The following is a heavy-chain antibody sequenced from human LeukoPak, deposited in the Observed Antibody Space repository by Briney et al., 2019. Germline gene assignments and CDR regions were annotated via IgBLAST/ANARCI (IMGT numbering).Heavy chain of an antibody. CDR3: ATGFGDTYGMDV. Sequence: GGSLRLSCAASGFSFDDYAMHWLRQAPGKGLQWVSGISWNSGSEGYADSVKGRFTISRDNAKNSLYLQMNSLRDEDTAVYYCATGFGDTYGMDVWGQGTTVTVSS. CDR1: GFSFDDYA. D-gene: IGHD3-10*01. J-gene: IGHJ6*02. V-gene: IGHV3-9*01. CDR2: ISWNSGSE.